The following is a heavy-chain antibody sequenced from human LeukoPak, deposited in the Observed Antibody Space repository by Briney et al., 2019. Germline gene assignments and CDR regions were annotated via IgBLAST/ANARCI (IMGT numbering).Heavy chain of an antibody. CDR1: GYSFTSYW. J-gene: IGHJ6*03. D-gene: IGHD3-22*01. CDR2: IYPGDSDT. Sequence: RGESLKISCKGSGYSFTSYWIGWVRQMPGKGLEWMGIIYPGDSDTRYSPSFQGQVTISADKSISTAFLQWSSLKASDTAMYYCARLSYDSSDFHYMDVWGKGTTVTISS. V-gene: IGHV5-51*01. CDR3: ARLSYDSSDFHYMDV.